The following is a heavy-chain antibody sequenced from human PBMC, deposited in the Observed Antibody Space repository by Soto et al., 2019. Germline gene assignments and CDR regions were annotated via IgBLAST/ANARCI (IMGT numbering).Heavy chain of an antibody. CDR3: AKDMEKVGLLEYFDY. J-gene: IGHJ4*02. Sequence: GGSLRLSCAASGFTFSSYAMSWVRQAPGKGLEWVSAISGSGGSTYYADSVKGRFTISRDNSKNTLYLQMNSLRAEDTAVYYCAKDMEKVGLLEYFDYWGQGTLVTVSS. CDR1: GFTFSSYA. D-gene: IGHD3-10*01. CDR2: ISGSGGST. V-gene: IGHV3-23*01.